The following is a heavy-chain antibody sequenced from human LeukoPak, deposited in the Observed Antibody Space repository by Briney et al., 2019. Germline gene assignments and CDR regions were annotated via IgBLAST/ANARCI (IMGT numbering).Heavy chain of an antibody. CDR1: GFTFSSYA. Sequence: PGRSLRLSCAASGFTFSSYAMHWVRQAPGKGLEWVAVISYDGSSKYYADSVKGRFTISRDNSKNTLYLQMNSLRAEDTAVYYCARESVRKQWLAYWGQGTLVTVSS. J-gene: IGHJ4*02. CDR3: ARESVRKQWLAY. V-gene: IGHV3-30*04. CDR2: ISYDGSSK. D-gene: IGHD6-19*01.